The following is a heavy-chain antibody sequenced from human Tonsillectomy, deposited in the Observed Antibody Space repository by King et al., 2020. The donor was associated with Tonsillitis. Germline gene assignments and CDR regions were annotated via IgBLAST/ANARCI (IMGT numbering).Heavy chain of an antibody. CDR1: GFTFSTYP. V-gene: IGHV3-23*04. J-gene: IGHJ5*02. CDR3: AKAGRGSRYDYLIWFDP. CDR2: VPIGGGTK. Sequence: VQLVESGGGLVQPGGSLRLSCATSGFTFSTYPMTWVRRAQGKGLEWVSTVPIGGGTKYYADSVKGGFTISRDTSKNTLYLQRNSLRAEDTAVYYCAKAGRGSRYDYLIWFDPWGQGTLVTVSS. D-gene: IGHD5-12*01.